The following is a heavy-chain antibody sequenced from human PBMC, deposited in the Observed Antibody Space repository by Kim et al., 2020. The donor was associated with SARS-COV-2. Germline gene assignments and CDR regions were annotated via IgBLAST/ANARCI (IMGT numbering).Heavy chain of an antibody. Sequence: RFTISRDNSKNTLYLQMNSLRAEDTAVYYCARASYDSSGYYFDQKGYFDYWGQGTLVTVSS. CDR3: ARASYDSSGYYFDQKGYFDY. J-gene: IGHJ4*02. V-gene: IGHV3-66*01. D-gene: IGHD3-22*01.